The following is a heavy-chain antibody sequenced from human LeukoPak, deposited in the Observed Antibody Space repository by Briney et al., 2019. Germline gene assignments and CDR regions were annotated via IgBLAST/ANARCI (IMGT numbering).Heavy chain of an antibody. D-gene: IGHD3-22*01. CDR1: GFTFSSYA. J-gene: IGHJ4*02. Sequence: PGGSLRLSCAASGFTFSSYAMHWVRQAPGKGLEWVAVISYDGSNKYYADSVKGRFTISRDNSKNRLYLQMNSLRAEDTAVYYCARTNDSSGYYPYYFDYWGQGTLVTVSS. V-gene: IGHV3-30-3*01. CDR3: ARTNDSSGYYPYYFDY. CDR2: ISYDGSNK.